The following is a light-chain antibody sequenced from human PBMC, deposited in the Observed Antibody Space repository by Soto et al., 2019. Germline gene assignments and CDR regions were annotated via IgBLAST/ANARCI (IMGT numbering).Light chain of an antibody. J-gene: IGLJ2*01. CDR3: SSYTSGSTQMV. V-gene: IGLV2-14*01. Sequence: QSALTQPASVSGSPGQSITISCTGTSSDVGGYNYVSWYQQHPGKAPKLMIYDVSNRPSGVSNRFSGSKSGNTASLTISGLQAEDEADYYCSSYTSGSTQMVFGGGTKLTVL. CDR1: SSDVGGYNY. CDR2: DVS.